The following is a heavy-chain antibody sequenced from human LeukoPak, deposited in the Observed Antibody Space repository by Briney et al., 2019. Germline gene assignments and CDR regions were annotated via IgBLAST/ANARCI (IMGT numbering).Heavy chain of an antibody. D-gene: IGHD6-19*01. CDR2: TYYRSKWNN. V-gene: IGHV6-1*01. Sequence: QTLSLSCAISGVTVSIDSAACKCIRQSPSRGLGWVGRTYYRSKWNNDLAVTVTIRITVNTDTSKNQLNLQPNSVTPEDTAVYDCARQIWSSGWVFDDWGQEAMVTVSS. J-gene: IGHJ4*02. CDR1: GVTVSIDSAA. CDR3: ARQIWSSGWVFDD.